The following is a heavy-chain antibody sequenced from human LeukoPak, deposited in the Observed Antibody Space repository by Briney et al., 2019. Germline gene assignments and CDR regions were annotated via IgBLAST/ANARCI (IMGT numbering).Heavy chain of an antibody. CDR2: INHSGST. CDR3: ARARYCSSTSCLEYFQH. Sequence: SETLSLTCAVYGGSFSGYYWSWIRQPPGKGLEWIGEINHSGSTNYNPSLKSRVTISVDTSKNQFSLKLSSVTAADTAVYYCARARYCSSTSCLEYFQHWGQGTLVTVSS. V-gene: IGHV4-34*01. D-gene: IGHD2-2*01. CDR1: GGSFSGYY. J-gene: IGHJ1*01.